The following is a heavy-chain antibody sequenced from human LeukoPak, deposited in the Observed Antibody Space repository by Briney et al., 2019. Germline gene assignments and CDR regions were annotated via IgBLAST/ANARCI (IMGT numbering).Heavy chain of an antibody. CDR1: GFTFSSYA. CDR2: ISYDGSNK. V-gene: IGHV3-30*04. Sequence: GRSLRLSCAASGFTFSSYAMHWVRQAPGKGLEWVAVISYDGSNKYYADSVKGRFTISRDNSKNTLYLQMNGLRAEDTAVYYCARDPRGGGDRLIDYWGQGTLVTVSS. D-gene: IGHD2-21*02. J-gene: IGHJ4*02. CDR3: ARDPRGGGDRLIDY.